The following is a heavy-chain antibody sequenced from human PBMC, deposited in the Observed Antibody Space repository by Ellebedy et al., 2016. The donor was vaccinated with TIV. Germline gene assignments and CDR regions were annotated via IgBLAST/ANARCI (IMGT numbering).Heavy chain of an antibody. V-gene: IGHV4-38-2*02. J-gene: IGHJ5*02. CDR1: GFSISSGYY. Sequence: SETLSLTXSVSGFSISSGYYWALIRQSPGRAPEWITTIYQTESTYYNPSLKSRLSVSVDMSKNQFSLHLRSVTAADSAVYFCARGTDWFDPWGTGIMVTVSS. CDR3: ARGTDWFDP. CDR2: IYQTEST.